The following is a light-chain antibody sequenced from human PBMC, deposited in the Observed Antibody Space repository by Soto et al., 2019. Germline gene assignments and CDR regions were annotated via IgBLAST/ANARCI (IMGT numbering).Light chain of an antibody. V-gene: IGKV3-20*01. Sequence: IVLTQSPGTLSSSPGERATLSCRASQSVSSSYLAWYQQKPGQAPRLLIYGASSRATGIPDRFSGSGSGTDSTLTISRLEPEDFAVYYCQQYGNSPTFGQGTKVDIK. CDR1: QSVSSSY. CDR3: QQYGNSPT. J-gene: IGKJ1*01. CDR2: GAS.